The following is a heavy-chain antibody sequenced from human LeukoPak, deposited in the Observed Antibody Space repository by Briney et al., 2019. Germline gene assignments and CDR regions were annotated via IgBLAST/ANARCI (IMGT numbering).Heavy chain of an antibody. CDR3: ARVYKGRGPYYDILTGYYGSSYYYYMDV. CDR1: GGSISGYY. D-gene: IGHD3-9*01. CDR2: INHSGST. Sequence: SETLSLTCTVSGGSISGYYWSWIRQPPGKGLEWIGEINHSGSTNYNPSLKSRVTISVDTSKNQFSLKLSSVTAADTAVYYCARVYKGRGPYYDILTGYYGSSYYYYMDVWGKGTTVTVSS. J-gene: IGHJ6*03. V-gene: IGHV4-34*01.